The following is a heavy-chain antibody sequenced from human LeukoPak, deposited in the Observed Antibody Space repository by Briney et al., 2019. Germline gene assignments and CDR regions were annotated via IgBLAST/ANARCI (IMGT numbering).Heavy chain of an antibody. Sequence: GGSLRLSCAASGFTFSTYSMNWVRQAPGKGLEWLSYINSSSSIIFYVDSVKGRFTISRDDAKNSLYLQMNSLRAEDTAVYYCAKAYASSTLLPIAIDYWGQGTLVTVSS. J-gene: IGHJ4*02. CDR1: GFTFSTYS. CDR2: INSSSSII. D-gene: IGHD1-26*01. CDR3: AKAYASSTLLPIAIDY. V-gene: IGHV3-48*04.